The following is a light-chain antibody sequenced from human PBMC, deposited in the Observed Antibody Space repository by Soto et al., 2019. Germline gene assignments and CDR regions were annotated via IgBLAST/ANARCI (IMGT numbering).Light chain of an antibody. CDR2: WAS. V-gene: IGKV4-1*01. J-gene: IGKJ1*01. CDR1: QSVLYSSNNKNY. Sequence: DIVMTQSPDSLAVSLSERATINCKSSQSVLYSSNNKNYLAWYQQKPGQPPKLLIYWASTRESGVPDRFSGSGSGTDFTLSIISLQAEDVAVYYCQQYYRPWTFGQGTNVEIK. CDR3: QQYYRPWT.